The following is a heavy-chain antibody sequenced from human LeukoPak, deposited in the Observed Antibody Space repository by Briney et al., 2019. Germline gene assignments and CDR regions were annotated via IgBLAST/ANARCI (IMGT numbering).Heavy chain of an antibody. V-gene: IGHV1-2*04. CDR3: ARDGVGDAFDI. CDR2: INPNSGGT. Sequence: ASVNVSCRASGYTFTVYYMHWVRQARGQGLEWMGWINPNSGGTNYAQKFQGWVTMTRDTSISTAYMELSRLRSDDTAVYYCARDGVGDAFDIWGQGTMVTVSS. CDR1: GYTFTVYY. D-gene: IGHD3-10*01. J-gene: IGHJ3*02.